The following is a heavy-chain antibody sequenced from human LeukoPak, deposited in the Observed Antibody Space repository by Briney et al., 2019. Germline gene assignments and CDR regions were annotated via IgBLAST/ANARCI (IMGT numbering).Heavy chain of an antibody. CDR2: ISAYNGNT. J-gene: IGHJ6*03. CDR3: ARRGLSPYYYCMDV. Sequence: ASVKVSCKASGYTLTSYGISWVRQAPGQGLEWMGWISAYNGNTNYAQKLQGRVTMTTDTSTSTAYMELRSLRSDDTAVYYCARRGLSPYYYCMDVWGKGTTVTVSS. D-gene: IGHD3-16*01. V-gene: IGHV1-18*01. CDR1: GYTLTSYG.